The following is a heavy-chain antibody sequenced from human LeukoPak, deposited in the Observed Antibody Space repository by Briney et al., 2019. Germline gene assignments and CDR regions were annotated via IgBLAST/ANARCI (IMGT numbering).Heavy chain of an antibody. J-gene: IGHJ5*02. CDR1: GFSFSNYA. CDR3: AKVSSFVVVPAARFDP. CDR2: ISGGGGST. D-gene: IGHD2-2*01. V-gene: IGHV3-23*01. Sequence: GGSLRLSCAASGFSFSNYAMTWVRLAPGKGPEWVSGISGGGGSTHYADSVKGRFTISRDNSKDTVFLQMNSLRAEDTAVYYCAKVSSFVVVPAARFDPWGQGTLVTVSS.